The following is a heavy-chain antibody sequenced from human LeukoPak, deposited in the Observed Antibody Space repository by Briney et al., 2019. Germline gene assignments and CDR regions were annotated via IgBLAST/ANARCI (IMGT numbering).Heavy chain of an antibody. J-gene: IGHJ4*02. Sequence: GGSLRLSCAASGFTFSSYSMNWVRQAPGKGLEWVSSISSSSSSYIYYADSVKGRFTISRDNAKNSLYLQMNSLRAEDTAVYYCARDRGSSRGFDYWGQGTLVTVSS. CDR3: ARDRGSSRGFDY. V-gene: IGHV3-21*01. CDR1: GFTFSSYS. CDR2: ISSSSSSYI. D-gene: IGHD3-16*01.